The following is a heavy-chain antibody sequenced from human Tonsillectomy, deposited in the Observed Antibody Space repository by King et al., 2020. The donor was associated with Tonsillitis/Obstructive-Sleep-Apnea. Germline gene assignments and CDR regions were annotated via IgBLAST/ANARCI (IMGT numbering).Heavy chain of an antibody. CDR3: ARRVTGDPWIDY. V-gene: IGHV4-39*01. Sequence: QLQESGPGLVKPSETLSLTCTVSGGSISSSTYYWGWIRQPPGKGLEWIGSISYIGHTYFTPSLKIPVTISVDTSKNQFSLKLCSVTAADTAVYYCARRVTGDPWIDYWGQGTLVTVSS. D-gene: IGHD7-27*01. CDR2: ISYIGHT. CDR1: GGSISSSTYY. J-gene: IGHJ4*02.